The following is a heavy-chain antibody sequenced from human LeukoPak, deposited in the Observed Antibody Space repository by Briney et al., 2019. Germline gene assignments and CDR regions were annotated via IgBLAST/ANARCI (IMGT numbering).Heavy chain of an antibody. CDR3: ARTFDS. CDR1: GFTFSSYE. J-gene: IGHJ4*02. Sequence: PGGSLRLSCAASGFTFSSYEMNWVRQAPGKGLEWVSYISASGQTVYYAGSVKGRFTISRDNAKNSMYLQMNSLRAEDTAVYYCARTFDSWGQGTLVTVSS. V-gene: IGHV3-48*03. CDR2: ISASGQTV.